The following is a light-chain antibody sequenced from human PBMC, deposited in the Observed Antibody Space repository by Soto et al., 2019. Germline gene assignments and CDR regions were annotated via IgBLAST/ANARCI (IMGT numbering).Light chain of an antibody. J-gene: IGKJ5*01. Sequence: DIQMTQSPSSLSASVGDRVTITCRASQSIRSYLNWYQQKPGKAPKLLIYAASSLQSGVPSRFTGSGSGTDFTLTISSLQPEDFATYYCQQSYNPPFTFGQGTRLEIK. CDR1: QSIRSY. CDR2: AAS. CDR3: QQSYNPPFT. V-gene: IGKV1-39*01.